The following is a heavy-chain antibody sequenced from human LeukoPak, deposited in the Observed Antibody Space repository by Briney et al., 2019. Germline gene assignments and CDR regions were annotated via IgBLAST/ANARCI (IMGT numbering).Heavy chain of an antibody. CDR1: RFIFSSYS. D-gene: IGHD1-26*01. J-gene: IGHJ4*02. CDR2: ISSSSSYI. CDR3: ARDFDYSGSYSY. V-gene: IGHV3-21*01. Sequence: GGSLRLSCEASRFIFSSYSMSWVRQAPGKGLEWVSSISSSSSYIYYADSVKGRFTISRDNAKNSLYLQMNSLRAEDTAVYYCARDFDYSGSYSYWGQGTLVTVSS.